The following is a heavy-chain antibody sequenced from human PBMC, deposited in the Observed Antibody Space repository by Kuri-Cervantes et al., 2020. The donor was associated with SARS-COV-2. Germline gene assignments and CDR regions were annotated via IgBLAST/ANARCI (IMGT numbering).Heavy chain of an antibody. J-gene: IGHJ4*02. CDR1: GGSISSYY. CDR2: ITENGRKT. CDR3: ARPSRGGFDY. V-gene: IGHV3-53*01. Sequence: GESLKISCTVSGGSISSYYWSWVRQAPGKGLEWVSAITENGRKTYFADSVKGRFTISRDNSKSMLFLQMSGLTDEDTARYYCARPSRGGFDYWGQGSLVTVSS.